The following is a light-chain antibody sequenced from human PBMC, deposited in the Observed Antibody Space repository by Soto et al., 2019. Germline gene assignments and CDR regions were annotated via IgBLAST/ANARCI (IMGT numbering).Light chain of an antibody. CDR3: QQYYSTLQT. CDR1: QSVLYSSNNKNY. V-gene: IGKV4-1*01. Sequence: DIVMTQSPDSLAVSLGERATINCKSSQSVLYSSNNKNYLAWYQQKPGHPPKLLIYWASTRESGVPDRFSGSGSGTDFTLTISSLQAEDVAVYYCQQYYSTLQTFGQGTKLEIK. J-gene: IGKJ2*01. CDR2: WAS.